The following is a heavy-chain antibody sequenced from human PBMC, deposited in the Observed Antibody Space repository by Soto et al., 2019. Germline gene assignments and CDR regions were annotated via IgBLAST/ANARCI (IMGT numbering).Heavy chain of an antibody. CDR2: IYYSGST. CDR3: ARLKRPGRYYYDSSGYPDV. CDR1: GGSISSSSYY. D-gene: IGHD3-22*01. Sequence: QLQLQESGPGLVKPSETLSLTCTVSGGSISSSSYYWGWIRQPPGKGLEWIGSIYYSGSTYYNPSLKSRVTISVDTSKNQFSLKLSSVTVADTAVYYCARLKRPGRYYYDSSGYPDVWGQGTTVTVSS. V-gene: IGHV4-39*01. J-gene: IGHJ6*02.